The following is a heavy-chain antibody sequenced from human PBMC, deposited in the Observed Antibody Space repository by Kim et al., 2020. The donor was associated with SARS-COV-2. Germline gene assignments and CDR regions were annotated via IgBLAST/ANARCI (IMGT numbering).Heavy chain of an antibody. CDR1: GGSISSGDYY. D-gene: IGHD1-26*01. V-gene: IGHV4-30-4*01. J-gene: IGHJ4*02. CDR3: ARSGSLPGFDY. CDR2: IYYSGST. Sequence: SETLSLTCIVSGGSISSGDYYWSWIRQPPGKGLEWIGYIYYSGSTYYSPSLKSRVTISVDTSKNQFSLKLSSVTAADTAVYYCARSGSLPGFDYWGQGTLVTVSS.